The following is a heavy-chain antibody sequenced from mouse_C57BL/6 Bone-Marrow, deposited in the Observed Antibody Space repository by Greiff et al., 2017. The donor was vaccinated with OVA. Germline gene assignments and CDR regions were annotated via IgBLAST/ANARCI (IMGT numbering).Heavy chain of an antibody. D-gene: IGHD2-3*01. Sequence: QVQLKQSGAELVKPGASVKLSCKASGYTFTSYWMQWVKQRPGQGLEWIGEIDPSDSYTNYNQKFKGKATLTVDTSSSTAYMQLSSLTSEDSAVYYCASDGYYFSWFAYWGQGTLVTVSA. V-gene: IGHV1-50*01. CDR1: GYTFTSYW. CDR3: ASDGYYFSWFAY. J-gene: IGHJ3*01. CDR2: IDPSDSYT.